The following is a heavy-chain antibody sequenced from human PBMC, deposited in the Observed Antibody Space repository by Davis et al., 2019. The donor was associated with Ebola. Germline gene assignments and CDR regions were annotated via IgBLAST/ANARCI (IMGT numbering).Heavy chain of an antibody. J-gene: IGHJ5*02. CDR3: ARDRPAAIRSVNWFDP. CDR1: GYTFTGYY. Sequence: ASVKVSCKASGYTFTGYYMHWVRQAPGQGLEWMGWINPNSGGPNYAQKFQGRVTMTRGTSISTAYMELSRLRSDDTAVYYCARDRPAAIRSVNWFDPWGQGTLVTVSS. D-gene: IGHD2-2*02. V-gene: IGHV1-2*02. CDR2: INPNSGGP.